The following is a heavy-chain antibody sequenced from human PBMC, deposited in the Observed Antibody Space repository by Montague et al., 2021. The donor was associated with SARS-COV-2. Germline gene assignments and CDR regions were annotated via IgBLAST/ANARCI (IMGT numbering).Heavy chain of an antibody. J-gene: IGHJ6*02. CDR1: GGSFSGYC. D-gene: IGHD6-19*01. Sequence: SETLSLTCAVYGGSFSGYCWSWIRQSPGKGLEWIGEINHSGDTNYNPPLKSRVTISVDTSKNQFSLKLRSVTAADMAVYYCARGGVGDNRDASGWFLTHHYNSQDVWGQGTPVTVSS. V-gene: IGHV4-34*01. CDR2: INHSGDT. CDR3: ARGGVGDNRDASGWFLTHHYNSQDV.